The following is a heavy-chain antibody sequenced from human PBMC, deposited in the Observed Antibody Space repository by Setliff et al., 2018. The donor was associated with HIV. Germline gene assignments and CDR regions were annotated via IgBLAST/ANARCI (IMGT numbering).Heavy chain of an antibody. CDR1: GGSISSGYYY. J-gene: IGHJ1*01. D-gene: IGHD3-10*02. CDR2: LHSSGDA. V-gene: IGHV4-30-4*08. CDR3: ARESPSMSLDA. Sequence: SETLSLTCTVSGGSISSGYYYWSWIRQHPGKGLEWIGHLHSSGDAYYGPSLKSRVAMSLDTSKNQFSLRLNSVTAADTAVYYCARESPSMSLDAWGQGTLVTVSS.